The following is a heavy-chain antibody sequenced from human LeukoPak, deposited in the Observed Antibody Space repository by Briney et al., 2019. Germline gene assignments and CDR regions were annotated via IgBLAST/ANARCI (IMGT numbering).Heavy chain of an antibody. Sequence: GGSLRLSCAASGFAFSSYAMNWVRQAPGKGLEWVSAINGNGGSTYYADSVKGRFTISRDNSKNTLYLQMNSLRAEDTAMYYCTKAPPGKFDPWGQGTLVTVSS. V-gene: IGHV3-23*01. CDR2: INGNGGST. J-gene: IGHJ5*02. CDR1: GFAFSSYA. D-gene: IGHD3-10*01. CDR3: TKAPPGKFDP.